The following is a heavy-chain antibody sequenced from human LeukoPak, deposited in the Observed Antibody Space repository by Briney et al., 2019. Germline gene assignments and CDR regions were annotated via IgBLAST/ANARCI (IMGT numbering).Heavy chain of an antibody. Sequence: GGSLRLSCAASGFTLRNHAMHWVRQAPGKGLEYVSAINSNGDSTYYGNSVKGRFTISRDNSQSTLYLQMGSLRPADTAVYYCAREERGLAIDYWGQGALVTVSS. J-gene: IGHJ4*02. CDR3: AREERGLAIDY. CDR1: GFTLRNHA. V-gene: IGHV3-64*01. D-gene: IGHD3/OR15-3a*01. CDR2: INSNGDST.